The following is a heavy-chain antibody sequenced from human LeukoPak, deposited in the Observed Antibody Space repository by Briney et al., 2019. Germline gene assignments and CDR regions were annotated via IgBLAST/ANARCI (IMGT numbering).Heavy chain of an antibody. D-gene: IGHD3-9*01. V-gene: IGHV3-30*03. J-gene: IGHJ6*03. Sequence: GGSLRLSCAASEFTFSSYGMHWVRQAPGKGLEWVAVISYDGSSKDYADSVKGRFTISRDNSKNTLYLQMNSLRAEDTAVYYCAARTKRYFDWLGDYYYYYMDVWGKGTTVTISS. CDR3: AARTKRYFDWLGDYYYYYMDV. CDR1: EFTFSSYG. CDR2: ISYDGSSK.